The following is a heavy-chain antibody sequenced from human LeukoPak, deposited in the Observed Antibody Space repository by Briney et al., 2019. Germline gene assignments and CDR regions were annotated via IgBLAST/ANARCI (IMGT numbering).Heavy chain of an antibody. CDR1: GGTFSSYA. D-gene: IGHD5-18*01. J-gene: IGHJ6*03. CDR2: IIPIFGTA. V-gene: IGHV1-69*05. CDR3: ARDLPFEEVQLWLDSYMDV. Sequence: GASVKVSCKASGGTFSSYAISWVRQAPGQGLEWMGGIIPIFGTANYAQKFQGRVTMTTDTSTSTAYMELRSLRSDDTAVYYCARDLPFEEVQLWLDSYMDVWGKGTTVTISS.